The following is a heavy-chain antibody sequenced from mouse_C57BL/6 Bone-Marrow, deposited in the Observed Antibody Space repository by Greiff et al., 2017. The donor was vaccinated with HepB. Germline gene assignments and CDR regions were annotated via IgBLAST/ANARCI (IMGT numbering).Heavy chain of an antibody. CDR2: IDPETGGT. J-gene: IGHJ2*01. Sequence: VQLQQSGAELVRPGASVTLSCKASGYTFTDYEMHWVKQTPVHGLEWIGAIDPETGGTAYNQKFKGKAILTADKSSSTAYMELRSLTSEDSAVYYCTRGASNWDYFDYWGQGTTLTVSS. CDR1: GYTFTDYE. CDR3: TRGASNWDYFDY. V-gene: IGHV1-15*01. D-gene: IGHD4-1*01.